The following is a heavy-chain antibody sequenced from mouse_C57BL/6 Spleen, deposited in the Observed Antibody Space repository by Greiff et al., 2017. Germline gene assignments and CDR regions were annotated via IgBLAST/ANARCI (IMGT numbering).Heavy chain of an antibody. CDR1: GYTFTSYW. J-gene: IGHJ4*01. CDR3: AATVVAEDAMDY. Sequence: VQGVESGAELVKPGASVKLSCKASGYTFTSYWMQWVKQRPGQGLEWIGEIDPSDSYTNYNQKFKGKATLTVDTSSSTAYMQLSSLTSEDSAVYYCAATVVAEDAMDYWGQGTSVTVSS. D-gene: IGHD1-1*01. V-gene: IGHV1-50*01. CDR2: IDPSDSYT.